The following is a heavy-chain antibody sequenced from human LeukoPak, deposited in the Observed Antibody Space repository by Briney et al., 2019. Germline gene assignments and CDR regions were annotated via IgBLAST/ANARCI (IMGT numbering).Heavy chain of an antibody. D-gene: IGHD7-27*01. CDR2: INQGGGEK. CDR3: ARGVWAPFDY. Sequence: PGGSLRLSCEGSGFNLNSFWMTWVRLAPGKGLEWVASINQGGGEKHYVDSVKGRFTISRDNAKNSLILQMNSLRDEDTAVYYCARGVWAPFDYWGQGTLVTVSS. V-gene: IGHV3-7*01. CDR1: GFNLNSFW. J-gene: IGHJ4*02.